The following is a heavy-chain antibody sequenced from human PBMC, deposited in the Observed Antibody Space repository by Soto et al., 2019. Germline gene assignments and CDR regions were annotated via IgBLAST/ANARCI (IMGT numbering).Heavy chain of an antibody. CDR2: IIPIFGTP. V-gene: IGHV1-69*06. CDR3: ARGGGEMDTTPPYIY. Sequence: GDSVKVCFKAFGGPFSSYAVSWVRQAPGQGLEWMGGIIPIFGTPNYAQKFQGRVTINADKSTSTVYMELTRLRSDDTAIYYCARGGGEMDTTPPYIYWGQGTLVTVSS. J-gene: IGHJ4*02. D-gene: IGHD5-18*01. CDR1: GGPFSSYA.